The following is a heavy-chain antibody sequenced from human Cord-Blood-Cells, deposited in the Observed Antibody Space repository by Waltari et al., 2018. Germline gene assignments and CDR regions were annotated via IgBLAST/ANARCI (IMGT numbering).Heavy chain of an antibody. J-gene: IGHJ4*02. V-gene: IGHV3-73*02. CDR1: GFTFSGSA. D-gene: IGHD1-26*01. Sequence: EVQLVESGGGLVQPGGSLKLSCAASGFTFSGSAMHWVRQASGKGLKWVGRIRSKANSYATAYAASVKGRFTISRDDSKNTAYLQMNSLKTEDTAVYYCTRQGPVVGATDYWGQGTLVTVSS. CDR2: IRSKANSYAT. CDR3: TRQGPVVGATDY.